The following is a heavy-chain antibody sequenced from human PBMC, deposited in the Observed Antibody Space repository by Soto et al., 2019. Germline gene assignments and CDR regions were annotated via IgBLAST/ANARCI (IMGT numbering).Heavy chain of an antibody. Sequence: ASVKVSCKASGYTFTDYYMHWVRQAPGQGLEWMGWINPKRGGTKYAQKFQGRVTMTRVTSISTAYMELSSLRSDDTALYYCAKDPNVVVVPAATGGMDVWGQGTTVTVSS. V-gene: IGHV1-2*02. D-gene: IGHD2-2*01. CDR1: GYTFTDYY. CDR3: AKDPNVVVVPAATGGMDV. J-gene: IGHJ6*02. CDR2: INPKRGGT.